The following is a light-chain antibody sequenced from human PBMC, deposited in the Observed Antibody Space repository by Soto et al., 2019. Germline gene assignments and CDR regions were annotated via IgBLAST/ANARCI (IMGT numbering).Light chain of an antibody. CDR2: DAS. J-gene: IGKJ1*01. V-gene: IGKV1-5*01. CDR3: QQYDSYSWT. Sequence: DIQMTQSPSSLSASVGDRVTITCRASQSISTFLAWYQQKPGKAPKLLIFDASSLKSGVPSRFSGSGSGTEFTLTISSLQPDDFATYYCQQYDSYSWTFGQGTKVDIK. CDR1: QSISTF.